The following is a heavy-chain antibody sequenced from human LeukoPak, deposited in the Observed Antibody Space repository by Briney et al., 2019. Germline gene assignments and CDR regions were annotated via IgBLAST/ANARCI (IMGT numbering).Heavy chain of an antibody. CDR1: GFIFSDFP. CDR2: ISYDGTIR. Sequence: GRSLRLSCAASGFIFSDFPLHWVRQAPGKGLEWVALISYDGTIRNYGDSVKGRFTISRDNAKNSLYLQMNSLRAEDTAVYYCARKGRGGGSYVSDYWGQGTLVTVSS. CDR3: ARKGRGGGSYVSDY. D-gene: IGHD1-26*01. V-gene: IGHV3-30*04. J-gene: IGHJ4*02.